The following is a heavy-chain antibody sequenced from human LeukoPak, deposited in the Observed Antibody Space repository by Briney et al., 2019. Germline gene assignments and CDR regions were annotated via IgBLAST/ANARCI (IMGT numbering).Heavy chain of an antibody. V-gene: IGHV4-4*07. CDR3: ARRPSNVDIVATTPYGMDV. CDR2: IYTSGST. D-gene: IGHD5-12*01. CDR1: DGSMKSYH. J-gene: IGHJ6*02. Sequence: PSETLSLTCSASDGSMKSYHWSWIRPPAGKGLEWIGRIYTSGSTDYNPSLKSRVTISVDTSKNQFSLKLSSVTAADTAVYYCARRPSNVDIVATTPYGMDVWGQGTTVTVSS.